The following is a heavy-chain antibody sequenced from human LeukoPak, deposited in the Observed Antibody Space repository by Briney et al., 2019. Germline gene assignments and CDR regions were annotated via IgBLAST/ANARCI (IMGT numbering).Heavy chain of an antibody. CDR2: IYHSGST. CDR3: ARVGGTNVYYYDSRPDAFDI. J-gene: IGHJ3*02. V-gene: IGHV4-30-2*01. D-gene: IGHD3-22*01. Sequence: SQTLSLTCAVSGGSISSGGYSWSWIRQPPGKGLEWIGYIYHSGSTYYNPSLKSRVTISVDRSKNQFSLKLSSVTAADTAVYYCARVGGTNVYYYDSRPDAFDIWGQGTMVTVSS. CDR1: GGSISSGGYS.